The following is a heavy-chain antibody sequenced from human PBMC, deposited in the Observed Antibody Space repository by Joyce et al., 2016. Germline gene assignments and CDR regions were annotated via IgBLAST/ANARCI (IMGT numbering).Heavy chain of an antibody. Sequence: QLQLQESGPGLVRPSETLSLTCTVSGGSISSSPYYWGWIRQPPGKGLEWIGNIYYSGSTYYNPSLKSRVTISVDTSKNQFSLKLSSVTAADTAVYYCARDGFLEWLGDDYWGQGTLVTVSS. V-gene: IGHV4-39*07. D-gene: IGHD3-3*01. J-gene: IGHJ4*02. CDR2: IYYSGST. CDR1: GGSISSSPYY. CDR3: ARDGFLEWLGDDY.